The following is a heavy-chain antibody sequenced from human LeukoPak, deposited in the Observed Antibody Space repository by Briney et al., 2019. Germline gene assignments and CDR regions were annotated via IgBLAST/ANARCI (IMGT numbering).Heavy chain of an antibody. J-gene: IGHJ4*02. CDR3: ARETCSSGGSCYSEDY. Sequence: GGSLTLSCAASAFTFSDYYMSWISQAPGKGLEWVSYISSSSSYTNYADSVKGRLTISRDNAKTALYLQMNSLGAEDTAVYYCARETCSSGGSCYSEDYWGQGTLVTVSS. CDR2: ISSSSSYT. V-gene: IGHV3-11*06. CDR1: AFTFSDYY. D-gene: IGHD2-15*01.